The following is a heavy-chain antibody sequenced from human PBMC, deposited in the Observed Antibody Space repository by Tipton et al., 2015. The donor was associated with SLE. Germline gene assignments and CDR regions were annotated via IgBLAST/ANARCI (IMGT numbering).Heavy chain of an antibody. D-gene: IGHD3-10*01. Sequence: SLRLSCAASGFTFSTYAMHWVRQAPGKGLEWLAVISYDGSTKYYADSVKCRFAISRDNSKNTLYLQMNTLRAEDMAYYYCAKGRHQGLWADPHFDYWGQGTLVTVSS. V-gene: IGHV3-30*09. J-gene: IGHJ4*02. CDR2: ISYDGSTK. CDR3: AKGRHQGLWADPHFDY. CDR1: GFTFSTYA.